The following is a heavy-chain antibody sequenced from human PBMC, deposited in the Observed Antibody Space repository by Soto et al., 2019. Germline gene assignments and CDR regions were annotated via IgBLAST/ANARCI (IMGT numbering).Heavy chain of an antibody. J-gene: IGHJ6*02. V-gene: IGHV3-15*01. CDR2: IKSKTDGGTT. CDR3: AKDRRMIVAFMDV. Sequence: PGGSLRLSCAASGFTFSNAWMSWVRQAPGKGLEWVGRIKSKTDGGTTDYAAPVKGRFTISRDNSKNTLYLQMNSLRAEDTAVYYCAKDRRMIVAFMDVWGQGTTVTVS. D-gene: IGHD3-22*01. CDR1: GFTFSNAW.